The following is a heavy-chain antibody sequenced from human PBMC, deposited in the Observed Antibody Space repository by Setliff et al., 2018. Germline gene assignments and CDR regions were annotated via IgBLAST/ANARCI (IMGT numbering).Heavy chain of an antibody. CDR3: VKPTWAGEVSSPFAFWFES. D-gene: IGHD3-3*01. CDR2: IYYSGST. Sequence: PSETLSLTCTVSGGSISSYYWSWIRQPPGKGLEWIGYIYYSGSTNYNPSLKSRVTISVDTSKNQFSLKLSSVTAADTAVYYCVKPTWAGEVSSPFAFWFESWGQGTLVT. J-gene: IGHJ5*01. V-gene: IGHV4-59*01. CDR1: GGSISSYY.